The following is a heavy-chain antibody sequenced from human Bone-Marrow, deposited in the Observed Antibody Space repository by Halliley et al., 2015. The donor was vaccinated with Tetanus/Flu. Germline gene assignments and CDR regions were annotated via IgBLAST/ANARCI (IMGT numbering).Heavy chain of an antibody. J-gene: IGHJ3*02. CDR1: GFTFDDYG. CDR3: AKNTGQLGIGAFGT. CDR2: INWKSGSI. V-gene: IGHV3-9*01. Sequence: SLRLSCVASGFTFDDYGMHWVRQAPGKGLEWVSSINWKSGSIDYADSVKGRFTISRDNAKNSLYLQMNSLRAEDTALYYCAKNTGQLGIGAFGTWGQRTMFPVSS. D-gene: IGHD6-13*01.